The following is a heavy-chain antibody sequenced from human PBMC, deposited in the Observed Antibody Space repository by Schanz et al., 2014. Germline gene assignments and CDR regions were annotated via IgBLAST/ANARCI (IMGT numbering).Heavy chain of an antibody. CDR3: AKSDAFDI. V-gene: IGHV3-23*04. CDR1: GFSFSDHA. CDR2: ISGSGGST. J-gene: IGHJ3*02. Sequence: EVELVESGGGLVQPGGSLRLSCAASGFSFSDHAMDWVRQAAGKGLEWVSAISGSGGSTYYADSVKGRFTISRDNSKNTLFLQMNSLRAEDTAVYYCAKSDAFDIWGQGTSVTVSS.